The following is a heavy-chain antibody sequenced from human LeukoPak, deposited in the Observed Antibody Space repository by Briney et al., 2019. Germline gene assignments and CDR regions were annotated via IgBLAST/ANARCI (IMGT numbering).Heavy chain of an antibody. CDR1: GFTFSSYG. CDR3: ATEFEYSHGGRHFDY. V-gene: IGHV3-30*03. Sequence: GGALRLSCAASGFTFSSYGMHWVRQAPGKGLEWVSVISDNGSITYYADSVKGRFTISRDNSKNTLCLQMNRLRAEDTAVYYCATEFEYSHGGRHFDYWGQGTLVTVSS. CDR2: ISDNGSIT. J-gene: IGHJ4*02. D-gene: IGHD5-18*01.